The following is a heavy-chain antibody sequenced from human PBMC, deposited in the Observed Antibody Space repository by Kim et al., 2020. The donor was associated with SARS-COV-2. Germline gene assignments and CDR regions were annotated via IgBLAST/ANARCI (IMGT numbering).Heavy chain of an antibody. Sequence: SETLSLTCTVSSDSFSAYYWSWIRHLPGKGLEWIGYIFYGGDTNYNPSLKSRVSISWDTSRNHFSVDLTSVTDADTAVYYCAGSGGRASWHHFDYWGQG. CDR2: IFYGGDT. J-gene: IGHJ4*02. CDR3: AGSGGRASWHHFDY. D-gene: IGHD3-10*01. CDR1: SDSFSAYY. V-gene: IGHV4-59*01.